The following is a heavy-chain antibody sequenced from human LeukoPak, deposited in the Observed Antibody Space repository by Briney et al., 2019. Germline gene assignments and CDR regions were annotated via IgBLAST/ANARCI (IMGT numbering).Heavy chain of an antibody. CDR2: ISWNSGSI. D-gene: IGHD3-3*01. CDR3: ARDFWRYDFWSGRNENWFDP. V-gene: IGHV3-9*01. J-gene: IGHJ5*02. CDR1: GFTFDDYA. Sequence: GRSLRLSCAASGFTFDDYAMHWVRQAPGKGLEWVSGISWNSGSIGYADSVKGRFTISRDNAKNSLYLQMNSLRAEDTAVYYCARDFWRYDFWSGRNENWFDPWGQGTLVTVSS.